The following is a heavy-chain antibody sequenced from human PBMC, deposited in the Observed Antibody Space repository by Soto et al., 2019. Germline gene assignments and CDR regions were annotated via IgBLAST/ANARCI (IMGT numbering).Heavy chain of an antibody. V-gene: IGHV3-33*01. CDR3: ARIGGRGDSGCAPPDY. CDR2: MRYDGSNE. Sequence: QVQLVESGGGVVQPGRSLRLSCAASGFTFSSYGMHWVRQAPGKGLEWVAFMRYDGSNEYYADSVKGRFTIFRDNSKDTLYLQMNSLRAEDTAVYYCARIGGRGDSGCAPPDYLGQGTLVTVSS. J-gene: IGHJ4*02. CDR1: GFTFSSYG. D-gene: IGHD5-12*01.